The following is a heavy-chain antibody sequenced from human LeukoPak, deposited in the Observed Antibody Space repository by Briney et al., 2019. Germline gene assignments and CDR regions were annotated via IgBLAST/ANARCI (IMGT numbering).Heavy chain of an antibody. CDR1: GYTFTDHN. CDR3: AGAPRYGSWGFDS. D-gene: IGHD7-27*01. Sequence: ASVTVSCKASGYTFTDHNMHWVRQAPGQGLEWMGYINPNSGVTNHAQRFQGRVTISRDTSIRTAYMELSSLRSDDTAVYYCAGAPRYGSWGFDSWGQGTLVTVSS. J-gene: IGHJ4*02. CDR2: INPNSGVT. V-gene: IGHV1-2*02.